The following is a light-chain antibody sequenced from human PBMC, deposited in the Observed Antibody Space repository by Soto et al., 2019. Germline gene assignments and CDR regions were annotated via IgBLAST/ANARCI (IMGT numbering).Light chain of an antibody. CDR1: QSVSSSY. Sequence: EIVLTQSPGTLSLSPGERAPLSCRASQSVSSSYLAWYQQKPGQAPRLLIYGASSRATGIPDRFSGSGSGTDFTLTISRLEPEDFAVYYCQQYGCSPPTFGQGTKVEIK. CDR3: QQYGCSPPT. J-gene: IGKJ1*01. V-gene: IGKV3-20*01. CDR2: GAS.